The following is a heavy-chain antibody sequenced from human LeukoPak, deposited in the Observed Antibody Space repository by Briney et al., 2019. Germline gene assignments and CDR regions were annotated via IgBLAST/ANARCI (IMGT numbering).Heavy chain of an antibody. V-gene: IGHV5-51*01. CDR1: GYSFTTYW. CDR3: ARHLSVVLAATPDY. J-gene: IGHJ4*02. D-gene: IGHD2-15*01. CDR2: IYPGDSDT. Sequence: PGESLKISCKGSGYSFTTYWIGWVRQMPGKGLEWMGIIYPGDSDTRYSPSFQGQVTISADKSINTAYLQWRSLKASDTAMYYCARHLSVVLAATPDYWGQGTLVTVSS.